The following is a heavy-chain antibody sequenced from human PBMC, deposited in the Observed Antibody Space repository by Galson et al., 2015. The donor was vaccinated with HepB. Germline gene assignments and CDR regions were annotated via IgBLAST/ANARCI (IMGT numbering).Heavy chain of an antibody. D-gene: IGHD6-13*01. CDR2: ISGSGGST. J-gene: IGHJ6*03. CDR3: ATQAGATAGVDYYFYYMDV. V-gene: IGHV3-23*01. Sequence: SLRLSCAAPGFTFRSYAMSWVRQAPGKGLEWVSAISGSGGSTYYADSVKGRFTISRDNSKNTLYLRMNSLRADDTAVYYCATQAGATAGVDYYFYYMDVWGKGTTVTVSS. CDR1: GFTFRSYA.